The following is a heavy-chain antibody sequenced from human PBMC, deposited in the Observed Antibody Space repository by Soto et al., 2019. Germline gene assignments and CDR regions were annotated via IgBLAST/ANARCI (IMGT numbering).Heavy chain of an antibody. V-gene: IGHV3-74*01. CDR3: ARGSNTAFDP. D-gene: IGHD2-21*02. Sequence: PGGSLSLSCAASGFTFSPYWMHWVRQTPGKGLVWVSRINSEGNTIYADSVKGRFTISRDNAKNMLFLQMTSLTAEDTAVYFCARGSNTAFDPWGQGTLVTVS. J-gene: IGHJ5*02. CDR2: INSEGNT. CDR1: GFTFSPYW.